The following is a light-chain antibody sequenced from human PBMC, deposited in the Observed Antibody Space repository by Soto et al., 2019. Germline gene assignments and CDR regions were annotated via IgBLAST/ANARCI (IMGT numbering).Light chain of an antibody. CDR2: AVS. Sequence: QSVLTQPLSASGSPGQSVTISCTGTSSDVGGYNYASWYQQHPGKAPKLMIYAVSKRPSGVPDRFSGSKSGNTASLTVSGLQAEDEADYYCSSYAGSNNFVFGGGTKVTVL. V-gene: IGLV2-8*01. CDR1: SSDVGGYNY. J-gene: IGLJ2*01. CDR3: SSYAGSNNFV.